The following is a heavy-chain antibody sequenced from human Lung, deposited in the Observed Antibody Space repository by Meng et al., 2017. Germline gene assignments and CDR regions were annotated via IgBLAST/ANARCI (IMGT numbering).Heavy chain of an antibody. CDR2: INTDTGKP. D-gene: IGHD6-13*01. CDR3: ARDRGSSGWSNWFDP. Sequence: QVQLVQSGAELKTPGASVKGSCEASGYTFSRYSMHWVRQAPGQGLEWMGWINTDTGKPTYAQGFTGRFVFSLDTSVRTAYLQISSLKAEDTAVYYCARDRGSSGWSNWFDPWGQGTLVTVSS. V-gene: IGHV7-4-1*02. CDR1: GYTFSRYS. J-gene: IGHJ5*02.